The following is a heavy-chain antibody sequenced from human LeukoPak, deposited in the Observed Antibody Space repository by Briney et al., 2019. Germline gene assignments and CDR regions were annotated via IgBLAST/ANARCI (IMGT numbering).Heavy chain of an antibody. D-gene: IGHD3-22*01. CDR3: AKGGRGDYYDSSGYYLAGYFDY. CDR1: GFTFSSYA. Sequence: GGSLRLSCAASGFTFSSYAMSWVRQAPGKGLEWVSAISGSGGSTYYADSVKGRFTISRDNSKNTLYLQMNSLRAEDTAVYYCAKGGRGDYYDSSGYYLAGYFDYWGQGTLVTVSS. CDR2: ISGSGGST. V-gene: IGHV3-23*01. J-gene: IGHJ4*02.